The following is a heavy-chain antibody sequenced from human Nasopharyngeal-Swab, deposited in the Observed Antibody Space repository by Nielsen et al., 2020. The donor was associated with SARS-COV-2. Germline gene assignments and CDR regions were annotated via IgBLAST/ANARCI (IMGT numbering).Heavy chain of an antibody. Sequence: WIRQRPGKGLELVSSIGNSGANTYYADSVKGRFTISRDNSKNTLYLQMNSLRAEDTAVYYCAKGLRSSSWYEDYWGQGTQVTVSS. D-gene: IGHD6-13*01. CDR3: AKGLRSSSWYEDY. J-gene: IGHJ4*02. CDR2: IGNSGANT. V-gene: IGHV3-23*01.